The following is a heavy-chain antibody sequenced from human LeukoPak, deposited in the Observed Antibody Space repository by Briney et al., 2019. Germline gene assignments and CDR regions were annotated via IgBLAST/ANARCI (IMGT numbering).Heavy chain of an antibody. CDR1: GYTFTDYY. J-gene: IGHJ4*02. Sequence: ASVKVSCKASGYTFTDYYMHWVRQAPGQGLEWMGWINPNSGGTNYAQKFQGRVTMTRDTSISTAYMELSRLRSDNTAVYYCARQRYSSSSRIDYWGQGTLVTVSS. CDR2: INPNSGGT. CDR3: ARQRYSSSSRIDY. D-gene: IGHD6-6*01. V-gene: IGHV1-2*02.